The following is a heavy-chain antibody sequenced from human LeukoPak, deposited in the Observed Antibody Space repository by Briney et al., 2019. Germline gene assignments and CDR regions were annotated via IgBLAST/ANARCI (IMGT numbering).Heavy chain of an antibody. D-gene: IGHD3-3*01. CDR3: ASGGGGWSYDFWSGYPSWFDP. V-gene: IGHV4-31*03. J-gene: IGHJ5*02. Sequence: KSSETLSLTCNVSGASMRSETHYWSWLRQHPGKGPEWIAYIYYTAGAYYNPSLKSRVTISVDTSKNQFSLKLSSVTAADTAVYYCASGGGGWSYDFWSGYPSWFDPWGQGTLVTVSS. CDR2: IYYTAGA. CDR1: GASMRSETHY.